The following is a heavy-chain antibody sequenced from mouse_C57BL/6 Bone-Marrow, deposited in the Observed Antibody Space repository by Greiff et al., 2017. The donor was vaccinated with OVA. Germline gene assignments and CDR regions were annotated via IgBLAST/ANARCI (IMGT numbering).Heavy chain of an antibody. D-gene: IGHD2-1*01. J-gene: IGHJ2*01. CDR1: GFNIKDDY. Sequence: VQLQQSGAELVRPGASVKLSCTASGFNIKDDYMHWVKQRPEQGLEWIGWIDPENGDTEYASKFQGKATITADTSSNTAYLQLSSLTSEDTAVYYCTPHGNFDYWGEGTTLTDSS. CDR3: TPHGNFDY. V-gene: IGHV14-4*01. CDR2: IDPENGDT.